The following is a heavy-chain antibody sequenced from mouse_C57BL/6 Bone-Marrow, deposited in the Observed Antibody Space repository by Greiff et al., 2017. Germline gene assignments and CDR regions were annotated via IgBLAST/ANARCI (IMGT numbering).Heavy chain of an antibody. J-gene: IGHJ4*01. CDR1: GYTFTSYG. CDR3: ARWVDY. V-gene: IGHV1-81*01. Sequence: VQLLQSGAELARPGASVKLSCKASGYTFTSYGMSWVKQRPGQGLEWIGEIYPGSGNTYYNEKFKGKATLTADKSSSTAYMELRSLTSEDSAVYFCARWVDYWGQGTSVTVSS. CDR2: IYPGSGNT.